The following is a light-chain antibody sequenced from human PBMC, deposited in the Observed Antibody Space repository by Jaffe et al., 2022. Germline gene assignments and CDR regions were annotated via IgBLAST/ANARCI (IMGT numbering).Light chain of an antibody. J-gene: IGLJ1*01. CDR1: SSDVGGYNY. CDR3: CSYAGTYTYV. Sequence: QSALTQSRSVSGSPGQAVTISCTGTSSDVGGYNYVSWYQQHSDKAPKLMLYDVSRRPSGVPDRFSGSKSGNTASLTISGLQPEDEADYYCCSYAGTYTYVCGSGTTVTVL. CDR2: DVS. V-gene: IGLV2-11*01.